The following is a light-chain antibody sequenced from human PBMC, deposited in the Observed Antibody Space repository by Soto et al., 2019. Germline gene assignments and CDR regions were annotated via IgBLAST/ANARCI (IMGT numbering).Light chain of an antibody. Sequence: EIVLTQSPATLSLSPGERATLSCRASQSVSRYVAWYQQKPGQAPRLLIFDASTRATGIPARFSGSGSGTDFTLTISSLEPEDFAVYYCQQRSTWPYTFGQGTKVDFK. CDR2: DAS. CDR3: QQRSTWPYT. CDR1: QSVSRY. V-gene: IGKV3-11*01. J-gene: IGKJ2*01.